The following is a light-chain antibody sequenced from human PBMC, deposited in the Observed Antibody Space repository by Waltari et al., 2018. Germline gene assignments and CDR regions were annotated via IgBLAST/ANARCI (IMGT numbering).Light chain of an antibody. J-gene: IGKJ5*01. V-gene: IGKV2-30*01. CDR3: MQATHWPVT. CDR2: KVS. CDR1: QSLVYTDGISY. Sequence: DVGLTQSPLSLPVTLGQPASISCRASQSLVYTDGISYLNWFHQRPGQAPRRLIYKVSIRDSGAPDRFSGRGSGTDFTLMISSVEADDVGVYFCMQATHWPVTFGQGTRLE.